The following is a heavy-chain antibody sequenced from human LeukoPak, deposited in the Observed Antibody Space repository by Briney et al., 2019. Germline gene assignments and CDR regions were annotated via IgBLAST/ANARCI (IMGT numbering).Heavy chain of an antibody. CDR3: ARPLGELSLYPSYYYYYGMDV. V-gene: IGHV1-2*02. D-gene: IGHD3-16*02. J-gene: IGHJ6*02. CDR2: INPNSGGT. CDR1: GYTFTGYY. Sequence: GASVKVSCKASGYTFTGYYMHWVRQAPGQGLEWMGWINPNSGGTNYAQKFQGRVTMTRDTSISTAYMELSRLRSDDTAVYYCARPLGELSLYPSYYYYYGMDVWGQGTTVTVSS.